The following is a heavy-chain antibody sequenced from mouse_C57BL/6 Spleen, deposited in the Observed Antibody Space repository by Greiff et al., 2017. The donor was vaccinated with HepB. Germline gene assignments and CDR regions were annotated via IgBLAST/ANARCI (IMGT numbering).Heavy chain of an antibody. V-gene: IGHV1-15*01. J-gene: IGHJ1*03. CDR1: GYTFTDYE. CDR3: TRSHYWYFDV. Sequence: VQLQQSGAELVRPGASVTLSCKASGYTFTDYEMHWVKQTPVHGLEWIGSIDPETGGTAYNQKFKGKAILTADKSSSTAYMELRSLTSEDSAVYYCTRSHYWYFDVWGTGTTVTVSS. CDR2: IDPETGGT.